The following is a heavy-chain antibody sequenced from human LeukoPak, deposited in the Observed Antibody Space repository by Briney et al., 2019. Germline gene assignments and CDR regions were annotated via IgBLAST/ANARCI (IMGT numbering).Heavy chain of an antibody. CDR3: ARFRVTAVGSYYFDS. CDR1: GGSFRGYY. CDR2: INHSGRT. D-gene: IGHD6-13*01. Sequence: SETLSLTCAVSGGSFRGYYWSWIRQPPGKGLEWVGEINHSGRTNYNPSLKSRVTISVDTSKNQFSLKVTSVTAADTAVYFCARFRVTAVGSYYFDSWGQGTLVAVTS. V-gene: IGHV4-34*01. J-gene: IGHJ4*02.